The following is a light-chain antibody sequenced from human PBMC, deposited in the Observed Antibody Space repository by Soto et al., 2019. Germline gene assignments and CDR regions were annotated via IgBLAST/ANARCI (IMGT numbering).Light chain of an antibody. V-gene: IGLV2-14*01. Sequence: QSALTQPASVSGSPGQSIAISCTGTSSDVGGYNYVSWYQQHPGKAPKLMLYDVAIRPSGVSDRFSGSKSSNTASLTNSWLHAEDEADYYCTSYTASSTYVFGTGTKLTVL. J-gene: IGLJ1*01. CDR2: DVA. CDR1: SSDVGGYNY. CDR3: TSYTASSTYV.